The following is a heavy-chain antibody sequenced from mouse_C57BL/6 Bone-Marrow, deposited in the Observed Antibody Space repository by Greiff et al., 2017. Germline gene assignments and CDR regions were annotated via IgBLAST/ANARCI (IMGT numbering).Heavy chain of an antibody. CDR3: ARGSNYGGYYFDY. CDR1: GYTFTTYP. J-gene: IGHJ2*01. D-gene: IGHD2-5*01. CDR2: FHPYNDDT. V-gene: IGHV1-47*01. Sequence: VQLQQSGAELVKPGASVTMSCKASGYTFTTYPIEWMKQNHGKSLEWIGNFHPYNDDTTYNEKFKGKATLTVEKSSSTVYLELSRLTSDDSAVYYCARGSNYGGYYFDYWGQGTTLTVSS.